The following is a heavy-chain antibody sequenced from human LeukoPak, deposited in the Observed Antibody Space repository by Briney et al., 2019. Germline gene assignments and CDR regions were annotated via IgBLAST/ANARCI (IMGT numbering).Heavy chain of an antibody. CDR2: IIPIFGTA. D-gene: IGHD5-18*01. CDR1: GGTFGSYV. V-gene: IGHV1-69*01. J-gene: IGHJ2*01. Sequence: SVKVSCKASGGTFGSYVISWVRQAPGQGLEWMGGIIPIFGTAHYAQKSQGRLTITADESTSTVYMEMSSLRSEDTAMYYCAKEGDTALVTGYFDLWGRGTLVTVSA. CDR3: AKEGDTALVTGYFDL.